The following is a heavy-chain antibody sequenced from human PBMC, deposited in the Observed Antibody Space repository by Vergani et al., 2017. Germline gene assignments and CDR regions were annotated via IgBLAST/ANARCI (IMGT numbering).Heavy chain of an antibody. CDR2: IYTSGST. CDR3: ARQSGGYTIVGVVTDFDY. CDR1: GGSISSYY. J-gene: IGHJ4*02. D-gene: IGHD3-3*01. V-gene: IGHV4-4*09. Sequence: QVQLQESGPGLVKTSETLSLTCTVSGGSISSYYWSWIRQPPGKGLEWIGYIYTSGSTNYNPSLKSRVTISVDTSKNQFSLKLSAVTAADTAVYDGARQSGGYTIVGVVTDFDYWGEGTLVTVSS.